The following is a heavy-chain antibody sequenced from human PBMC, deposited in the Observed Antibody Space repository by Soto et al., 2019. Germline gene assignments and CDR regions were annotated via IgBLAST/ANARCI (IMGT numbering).Heavy chain of an antibody. J-gene: IGHJ3*02. V-gene: IGHV4-31*03. CDR1: GGSISSGGYY. CDR2: IYYSGST. CDR3: ARREGATAMVDAFDI. Sequence: SETLSLTCTVSGGSISSGGYYWSWIRQHPGKGLEWIGYIYYSGSTYYNPSLKSRVTISVDTSKNQFSLKLSSVTAADTAVYYCARREGATAMVDAFDIWGQGTMVTVSS. D-gene: IGHD5-18*01.